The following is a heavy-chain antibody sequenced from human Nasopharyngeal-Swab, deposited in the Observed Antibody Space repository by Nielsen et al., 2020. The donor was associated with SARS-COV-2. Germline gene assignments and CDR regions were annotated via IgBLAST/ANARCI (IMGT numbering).Heavy chain of an antibody. Sequence: GGSLRLSCAASGFTFSYYAMNWVRRAPGKGLEWVSGIVGDSSEIYYADSVKGRFTISRDNSRNTLYLQMNSLRGEDTAIYYCVKDRISGYGEWLCDHWGQGVLVTVSS. J-gene: IGHJ4*02. CDR2: IVGDSSEI. CDR3: VKDRISGYGEWLCDH. V-gene: IGHV3-23*01. D-gene: IGHD3-9*01. CDR1: GFTFSYYA.